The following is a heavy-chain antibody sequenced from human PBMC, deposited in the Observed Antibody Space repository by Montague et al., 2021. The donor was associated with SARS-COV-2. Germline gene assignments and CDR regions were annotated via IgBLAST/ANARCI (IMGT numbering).Heavy chain of an antibody. J-gene: IGHJ6*02. CDR1: GSTVSSNY. D-gene: IGHD3-10*01. CDR2: IYSGGST. Sequence: SLRLSCAASGSTVSSNYMSWVRQAPGKGLEWVSVIYSGGSTYYADSVKGRFTISRHNSKNTLYLQMNSLRAEDTAVYYCARDLTYGSGRSYYYYGMDVWGQGTTVTVSS. CDR3: ARDLTYGSGRSYYYYGMDV. V-gene: IGHV3-53*04.